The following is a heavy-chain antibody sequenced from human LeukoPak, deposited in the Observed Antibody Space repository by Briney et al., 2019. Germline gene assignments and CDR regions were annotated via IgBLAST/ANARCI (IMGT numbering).Heavy chain of an antibody. D-gene: IGHD3-10*01. Sequence: PSETLSLTCAVSGYSISSGYYWGWIRQPPGKGLEWIGSIYHSGSTYYNPSLKSRVTISVDTSKNQFSLKLSSVTAADTAVYYCARARDYGSGTWYFDYWGQEPWSPSPQ. CDR2: IYHSGST. CDR3: ARARDYGSGTWYFDY. CDR1: GYSISSGYY. V-gene: IGHV4-38-2*01. J-gene: IGHJ4*01.